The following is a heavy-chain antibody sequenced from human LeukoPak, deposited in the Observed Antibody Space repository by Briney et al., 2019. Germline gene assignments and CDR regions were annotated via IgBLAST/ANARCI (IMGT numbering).Heavy chain of an antibody. D-gene: IGHD5-18*01. Sequence: SETLSLTCTVSGGSISSYYWSWIRQPPGKGLEWIGYIYYSGSTNYNPSLKSRVTISVDTSKNQFSLKLSSVTAADTAVYYCARVGGIQLWPYNWFDPWGQGTLVTVSS. V-gene: IGHV4-59*01. CDR3: ARVGGIQLWPYNWFDP. CDR1: GGSISSYY. CDR2: IYYSGST. J-gene: IGHJ5*02.